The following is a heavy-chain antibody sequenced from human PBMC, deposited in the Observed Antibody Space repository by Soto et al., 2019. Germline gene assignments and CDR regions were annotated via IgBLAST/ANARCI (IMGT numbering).Heavy chain of an antibody. CDR2: IYYSGSA. D-gene: IGHD3-10*01. Sequence: PSETLSLTCTVSGDSVTSVSDYWSWIRQPPGKGLEWIGYIYYSGSADYNPSLGSRVTISIDTSKNQFSLKLTSVTAADTAVYHCARGVGFGYYYYHMDLWGQGTTVTVSS. J-gene: IGHJ6*02. CDR1: GDSVTSVSDY. V-gene: IGHV4-61*01. CDR3: ARGVGFGYYYYHMDL.